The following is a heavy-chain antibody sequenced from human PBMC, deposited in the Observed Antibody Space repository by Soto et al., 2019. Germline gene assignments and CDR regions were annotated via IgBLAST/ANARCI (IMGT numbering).Heavy chain of an antibody. CDR3: AKDWDKIGYSYGLLLDY. Sequence: HPGGSLRLSCAASGFTFSSYGMHWVRQAPGKGLEWVAVISYDGSNKYYADSVKGRFTISRDNSKNTLYLQMNSLRAEDTAVYYCAKDWDKIGYSYGLLLDYWGQGTLVTVSS. CDR1: GFTFSSYG. D-gene: IGHD5-18*01. V-gene: IGHV3-30*18. J-gene: IGHJ4*02. CDR2: ISYDGSNK.